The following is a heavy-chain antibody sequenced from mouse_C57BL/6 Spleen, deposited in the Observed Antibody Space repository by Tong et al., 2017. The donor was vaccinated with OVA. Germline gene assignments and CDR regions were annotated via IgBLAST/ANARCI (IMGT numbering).Heavy chain of an antibody. D-gene: IGHD2-3*01. CDR3: TRSRMMELGY. V-gene: IGHV1S53*02. CDR2: ISPGNGDI. J-gene: IGHJ4*01. CDR1: GYTFTDHA. Sequence: VQLQESGAELVKPGASVKISCKASGYTFTDHAIHWVKQKPEQGLEWIGYISPGNGDIKYNEKFKGKATLTADKSSSNAYMELNSMTAEDSAVYYCTRSRMMELGYWGQGTSVTVSS.